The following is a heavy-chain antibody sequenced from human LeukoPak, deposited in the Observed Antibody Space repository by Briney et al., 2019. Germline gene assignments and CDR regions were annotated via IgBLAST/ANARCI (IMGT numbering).Heavy chain of an antibody. CDR3: ARDRLPSPPGIAVAGEFDY. CDR2: INPNSGGT. D-gene: IGHD6-19*01. Sequence: RASVKVSCKASGYTFTGYYMHWVRQAPGQRLEWMGRINPNSGGTNYAQKFQGRVTMTRDTSISTAYMELSRLRSDDTAVYYCARDRLPSPPGIAVAGEFDYWGQGTLVTVSS. J-gene: IGHJ4*02. V-gene: IGHV1-2*06. CDR1: GYTFTGYY.